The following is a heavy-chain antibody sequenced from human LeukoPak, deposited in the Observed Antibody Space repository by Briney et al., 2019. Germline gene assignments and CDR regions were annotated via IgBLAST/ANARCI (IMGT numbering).Heavy chain of an antibody. Sequence: PGGSLRLSCAASGFTFSSYAMHWVRQAPGKGLEWVAVISYDGSNKYYADSVKGRFTISRDNSKNTLYLQMNSLRAEDTAVYYCARGWGIGNWGQGTLVTVSS. CDR2: ISYDGSNK. CDR3: ARGWGIGN. CDR1: GFTFSSYA. D-gene: IGHD3-16*01. J-gene: IGHJ4*02. V-gene: IGHV3-30*14.